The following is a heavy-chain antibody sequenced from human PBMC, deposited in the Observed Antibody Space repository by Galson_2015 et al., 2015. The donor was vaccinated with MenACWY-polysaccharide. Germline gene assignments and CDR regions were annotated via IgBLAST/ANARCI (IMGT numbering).Heavy chain of an antibody. CDR1: GASISSYY. CDR3: ARDLDGYDLIFDY. CDR2: ISYIGST. V-gene: IGHV4-59*01. J-gene: IGHJ4*02. Sequence: ATLSLACTVSGASISSYYWRWLRPPPGKGLEWIGCISYIGSTNYNPSLKSRLTISLDTSKNQFSLRLNSVTAADTAVYYCARDLDGYDLIFDYWGQGTLATVSS. D-gene: IGHD5-12*01.